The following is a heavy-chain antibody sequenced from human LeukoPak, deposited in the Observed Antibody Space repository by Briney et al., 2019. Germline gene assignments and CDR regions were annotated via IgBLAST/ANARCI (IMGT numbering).Heavy chain of an antibody. CDR3: TRRFLEWNFDY. D-gene: IGHD3-3*01. Sequence: GGSLRLSCAASGFTFSGSAMPWVRQASGKGLEWVGRIRSKANSYATAYAASVKGRFTISRDDSKNTAYLQMNSLKTEDTAVYYCTRRFLEWNFDYWGQGTLVTVSS. CDR1: GFTFSGSA. V-gene: IGHV3-73*01. CDR2: IRSKANSYAT. J-gene: IGHJ4*02.